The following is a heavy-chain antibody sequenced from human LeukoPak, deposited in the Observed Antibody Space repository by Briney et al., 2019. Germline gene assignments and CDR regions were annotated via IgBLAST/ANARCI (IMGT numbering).Heavy chain of an antibody. V-gene: IGHV1-2*02. Sequence: GASVKVSCEASGYTFTGYYMHWVRQAPGQGLEWMGWINPNSGGTNYAQKFQGRVTMTRDTSISTAYMELSRLRSDDTAVYYCARTGSLWSGYYPDYWGQGTLVTVSS. D-gene: IGHD3-3*01. J-gene: IGHJ4*02. CDR2: INPNSGGT. CDR1: GYTFTGYY. CDR3: ARTGSLWSGYYPDY.